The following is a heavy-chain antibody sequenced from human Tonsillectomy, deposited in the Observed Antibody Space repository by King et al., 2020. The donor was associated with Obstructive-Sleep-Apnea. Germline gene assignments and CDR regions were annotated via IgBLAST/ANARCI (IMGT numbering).Heavy chain of an antibody. CDR1: GGSISSTIYY. J-gene: IGHJ6*02. CDR3: AVRYFQWSSQTYDGLDV. Sequence: QLQESGPGLVEPSKTLSLTCTLSGGSISSTIYYWGWIRQPPGKGLEYIGGVYYSGSTYYNPSLKSRVTISMDTSNNQFSLRLSSLPAADTAVYYCAVRYFQWSSQTYDGLDVWGQGTTVTVSS. CDR2: VYYSGST. V-gene: IGHV4-39*01. D-gene: IGHD3-9*01.